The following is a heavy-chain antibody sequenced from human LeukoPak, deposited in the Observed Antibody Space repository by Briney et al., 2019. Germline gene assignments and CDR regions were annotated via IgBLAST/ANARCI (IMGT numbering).Heavy chain of an antibody. CDR1: GLTFTKYY. V-gene: IGHV3-21*01. J-gene: IGHJ4*02. Sequence: GGSLRLSCSASGLTFTKYYMNWVRQAPGKGLEWVSSITSNGAEMHYADSVKGRFTISRDNAKNSLYLQMNSLRAEDTAVYYCAREAYGSGNYPFDYRGQGTLVTVSS. CDR3: AREAYGSGNYPFDY. CDR2: ITSNGAEM. D-gene: IGHD3-10*01.